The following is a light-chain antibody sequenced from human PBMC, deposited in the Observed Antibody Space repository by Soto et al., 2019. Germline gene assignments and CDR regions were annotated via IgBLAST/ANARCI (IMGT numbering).Light chain of an antibody. J-gene: IGLJ1*01. CDR2: NNN. Sequence: QSVLTQPPSASGTPGQRVTISCSGSSSNIGSNAVNWYQQLPGTAPKLLIYNNNQRPSRVPDRFSGSKSGTSASLAISGLQSEDEADYYCAAWDDSLNASYVFGTGTKVTVL. V-gene: IGLV1-44*01. CDR3: AAWDDSLNASYV. CDR1: SSNIGSNA.